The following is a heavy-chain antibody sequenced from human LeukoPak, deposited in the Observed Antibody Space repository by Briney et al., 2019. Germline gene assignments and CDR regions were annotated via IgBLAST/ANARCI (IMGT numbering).Heavy chain of an antibody. Sequence: PGGSLRLSCAASGFTFSSYRMNWVRQAPGKGLEWVSSISSSSSYIYYADSVKGRFTISRDNAKNSLYLQMNSLRAEDTAVYYCARDSDYVWGSYREDDAFDIWGQGTMVTVSS. CDR1: GFTFSSYR. V-gene: IGHV3-21*01. D-gene: IGHD3-16*02. CDR2: ISSSSSYI. J-gene: IGHJ3*02. CDR3: ARDSDYVWGSYREDDAFDI.